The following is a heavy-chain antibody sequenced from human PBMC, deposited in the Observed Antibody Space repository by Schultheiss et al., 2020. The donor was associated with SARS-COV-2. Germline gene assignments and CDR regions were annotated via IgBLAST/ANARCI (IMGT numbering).Heavy chain of an antibody. CDR2: INPSGGST. J-gene: IGHJ5*02. V-gene: IGHV1-69*13. D-gene: IGHD6-13*01. Sequence: SVKVSCKASGYTFTSYDINWVRQAPGQGLEWMGWINPSGGSTSYAQKFQGRVTITADESTSTAYMELSSLRSEDTAVYYCARRPGYSSSWSWFDPWGQGTLVTVSS. CDR1: GYTFTSYD. CDR3: ARRPGYSSSWSWFDP.